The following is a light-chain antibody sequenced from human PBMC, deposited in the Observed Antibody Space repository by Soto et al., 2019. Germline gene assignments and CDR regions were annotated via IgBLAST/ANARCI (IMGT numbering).Light chain of an antibody. CDR3: QQSYSTPFT. V-gene: IGKV1-39*01. J-gene: IGKJ3*01. CDR1: QSISSY. Sequence: DIPMTQSPSSLSASVGDRVTITCRASQSISSYLNWYQQKPGKAPKLLIYAASSLQSGVPSRFSGRGSGPDFTLTISSLQPEDFATYYCQQSYSTPFTFGPGTKVDIK. CDR2: AAS.